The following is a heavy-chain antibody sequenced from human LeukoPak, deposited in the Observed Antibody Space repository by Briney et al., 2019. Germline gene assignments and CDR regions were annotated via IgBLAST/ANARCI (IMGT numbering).Heavy chain of an antibody. V-gene: IGHV1-46*01. CDR1: GYTFTSYY. J-gene: IGHJ4*02. CDR2: INPSGGST. CDR3: ARDPAYDSSGATPFDY. Sequence: ASVKVSCKASGYTFTSYYMHWVRRAPGQGLEWMGIINPSGGSTSYAQKFQGRVTMTRDMSTSTVYMELSSLRSEDTAVYYCARDPAYDSSGATPFDYRGQGTLVTVSS. D-gene: IGHD3-22*01.